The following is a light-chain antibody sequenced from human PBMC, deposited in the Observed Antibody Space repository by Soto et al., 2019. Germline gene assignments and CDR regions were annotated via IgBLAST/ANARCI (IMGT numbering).Light chain of an antibody. Sequence: QSALTQPASVSGSPRQSITISCTGASSDVGGYTYVSWYQQHPGKAPKLIIYEVNNRPSGVSHRFSGSKSGNTASLTISGLQAEDEADYYCSSYTSSSTLYVFGTGTKVTV. CDR2: EVN. CDR1: SSDVGGYTY. V-gene: IGLV2-14*01. CDR3: SSYTSSSTLYV. J-gene: IGLJ1*01.